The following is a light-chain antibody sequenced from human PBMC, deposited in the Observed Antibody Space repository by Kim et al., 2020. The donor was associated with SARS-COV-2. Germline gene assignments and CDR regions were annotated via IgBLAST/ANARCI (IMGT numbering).Light chain of an antibody. CDR2: ATS. V-gene: IGKV3-20*01. Sequence: SPGEGVTLSCRASQNIGSSYLAWYQQKPGQAPRLLIYATSTRATGIPARFSGSGSETDFTLTISRLEPEDFAVYYCQQYGSAPWTFGPGTKVDIK. CDR1: QNIGSSY. CDR3: QQYGSAPWT. J-gene: IGKJ1*01.